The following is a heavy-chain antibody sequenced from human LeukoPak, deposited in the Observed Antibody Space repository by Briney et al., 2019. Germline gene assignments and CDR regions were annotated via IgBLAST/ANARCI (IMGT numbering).Heavy chain of an antibody. CDR3: ARDGPSFLYGDYVSISGDAFDI. CDR1: GFTFSSYG. Sequence: PGRSLRLSCAASGFTFSSYGMHWVRQAPGKGLEWGAVIWYDGSNKYYADSVKGRFTISRDNSKNTLYLQMNSRRAEDTAVYYCARDGPSFLYGDYVSISGDAFDIWGQGTMVTVSS. V-gene: IGHV3-33*01. D-gene: IGHD4-17*01. J-gene: IGHJ3*02. CDR2: IWYDGSNK.